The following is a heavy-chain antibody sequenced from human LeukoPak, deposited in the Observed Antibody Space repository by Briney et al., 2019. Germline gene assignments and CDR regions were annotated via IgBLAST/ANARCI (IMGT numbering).Heavy chain of an antibody. Sequence: KAGGSLRLSCAASGFTFSSHSMNWVRQAPGKGLEWDSSISSSSTYIYYADSVKGRFTISRDNAKNSLYLQMNSLRAEDTAVYFCARDLRQLTSYFDFWGQGTQVTVSS. J-gene: IGHJ4*02. V-gene: IGHV3-21*01. CDR2: ISSSSTYI. CDR3: ARDLRQLTSYFDF. CDR1: GFTFSSHS. D-gene: IGHD6-13*01.